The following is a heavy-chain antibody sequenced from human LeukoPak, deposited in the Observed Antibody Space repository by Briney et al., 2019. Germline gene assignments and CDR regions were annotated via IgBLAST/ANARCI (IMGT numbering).Heavy chain of an antibody. D-gene: IGHD4-17*01. J-gene: IGHJ6*02. CDR1: ELHA. V-gene: IGHV3-23*01. CDR2: ISRSGGST. CDR3: AELGGKTAYGDEYYGMDV. Sequence: GGSLRLSCAASELHAMTWVRQGPGKGLEWVSAISRSGGSTYYADSVRGRFTISRDKSNNTMYLQMNSLRAEDAAVYYCAELGGKTAYGDEYYGMDVWGQGTTVTVSS.